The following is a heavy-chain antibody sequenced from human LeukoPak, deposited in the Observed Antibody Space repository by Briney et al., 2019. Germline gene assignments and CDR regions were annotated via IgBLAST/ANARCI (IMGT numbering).Heavy chain of an antibody. D-gene: IGHD3-3*01. CDR3: AXXXRSYDFWTGYYEEEVDYMDV. CDR2: IIPIFGTA. J-gene: IGHJ6*03. V-gene: IGHV1-69*06. CDR1: GGTFSSYA. Sequence: SVKVSCKASGGTFSSYAISWVRQAPGQGLEWMGGIIPIFGTANYAQKFQGRVTITADKSTSTAYMALSSLRAEDTAVYYCAXXXRSYDFWTGYYEEEVDYMDVWGKGTTVTVSS.